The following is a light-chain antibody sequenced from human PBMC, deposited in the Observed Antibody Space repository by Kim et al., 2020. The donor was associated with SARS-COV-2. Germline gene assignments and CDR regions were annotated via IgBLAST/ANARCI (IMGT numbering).Light chain of an antibody. CDR1: SGHTSYA. V-gene: IGLV4-69*01. CDR3: QTWATGIQV. J-gene: IGLJ3*02. CDR2: LNSDGSL. Sequence: QLVLTQSPSASASLGASVKLTCTLSSGHTSYAIAWHQQQPEKGPRYLMKLNSDGSLTKGDGIPDRFSGSSSGAERYLTISSLLSEDEADYYCQTWATGIQVFGGGTRLTVL.